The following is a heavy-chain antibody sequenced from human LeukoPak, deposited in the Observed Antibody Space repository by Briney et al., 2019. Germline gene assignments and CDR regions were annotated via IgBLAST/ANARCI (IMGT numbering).Heavy chain of an antibody. CDR1: GFTFSSYT. D-gene: IGHD3-10*01. CDR2: ISRSSSYI. J-gene: IGHJ4*02. V-gene: IGHV3-21*01. Sequence: PGGSLRLSCAASGFTFSSYTMNWVRQAPGKGLEWVSSISRSSSYIYYADSMKGRFTISRDNAKNSLDLQTHSLRAEDTAVYYCARGSTVVRGVSPAGDYWGQGTLVTVSS. CDR3: ARGSTVVRGVSPAGDY.